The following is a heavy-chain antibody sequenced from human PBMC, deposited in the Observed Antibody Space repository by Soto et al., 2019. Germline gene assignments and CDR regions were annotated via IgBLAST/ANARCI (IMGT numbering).Heavy chain of an antibody. CDR3: ARGGDTSTWYGLDY. CDR2: THHSGNT. V-gene: IGHV4-4*02. D-gene: IGHD6-13*01. J-gene: IGHJ4*02. Sequence: ETLSLTCAVSGASIINNDWWNWVRQPPGKGLEWIGETHHSGNTDYNPSLKSRVAISLNKSNNQLSLELTSVTTADTAMYYCARGGDTSTWYGLDYWGQGALVTVSS. CDR1: GASIINNDW.